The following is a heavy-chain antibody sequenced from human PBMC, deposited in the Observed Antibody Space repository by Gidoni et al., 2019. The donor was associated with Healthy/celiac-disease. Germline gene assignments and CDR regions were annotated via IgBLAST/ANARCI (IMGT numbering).Heavy chain of an antibody. CDR2: INHSGST. D-gene: IGHD6-13*01. CDR1: GGSFRGYY. V-gene: IGHV4-34*01. J-gene: IGHJ4*02. CDR3: ARGDHGYSSSWTFDY. Sequence: QVQLQQWRAGLLKPSETLSLTCAVYGGSFRGYYWSWIRQPPGKGLEWIGEINHSGSTNYNPSLKSRVTISVDTSKNQFSLKLSSVTAADTAVYYCARGDHGYSSSWTFDYWGQGTLVTVSS.